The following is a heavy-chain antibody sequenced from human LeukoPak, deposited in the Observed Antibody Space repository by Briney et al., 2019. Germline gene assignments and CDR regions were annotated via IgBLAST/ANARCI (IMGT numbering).Heavy chain of an antibody. V-gene: IGHV1-69*01. CDR3: ARVASSIPQRNWFDP. Sequence: SVKASCKASGGTFSSYAISWVRQAPGQGLEWMGGIIPIFGTANYAQKFQGRVTITADESTSTAYMELSSLRSEDTAVYYCARVASSIPQRNWFDPWGQGTLVTVSS. J-gene: IGHJ5*02. D-gene: IGHD3-3*02. CDR1: GGTFSSYA. CDR2: IIPIFGTA.